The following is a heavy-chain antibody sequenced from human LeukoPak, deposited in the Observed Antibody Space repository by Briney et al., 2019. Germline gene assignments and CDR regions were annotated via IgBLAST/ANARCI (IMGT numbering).Heavy chain of an antibody. Sequence: GGSLRLSCAASGFTFSSYAMSWVCQAPGKGLEWASAISGSGGSTYYADSVKGRFTISRDNSKNTLYLQMNSLRAEDTAVYYCAKSSVSRPDYWGQGTLVTLSS. V-gene: IGHV3-23*01. CDR3: AKSSVSRPDY. J-gene: IGHJ4*02. D-gene: IGHD2-8*01. CDR1: GFTFSSYA. CDR2: ISGSGGST.